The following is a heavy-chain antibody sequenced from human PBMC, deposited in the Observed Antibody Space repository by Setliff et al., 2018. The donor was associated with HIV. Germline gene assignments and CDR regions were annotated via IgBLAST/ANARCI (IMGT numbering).Heavy chain of an antibody. D-gene: IGHD3-3*01. CDR3: ARSRETIFGVAIQHFDY. V-gene: IGHV3-48*01. CDR1: GFTFSSYS. Sequence: LRLSCAASGFTFSSYSMNWVRQAPGKGLEWVSYISSSSSTIYYADSVKGRFTISRDNAKNSLYLQMNSLRAEDTAVYYCARSRETIFGVAIQHFDYWGQGTLVTVSS. CDR2: ISSSSSTI. J-gene: IGHJ4*02.